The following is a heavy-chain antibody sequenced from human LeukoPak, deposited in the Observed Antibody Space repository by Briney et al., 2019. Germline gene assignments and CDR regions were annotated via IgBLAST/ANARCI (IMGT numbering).Heavy chain of an antibody. CDR1: GDSVSSGNSY. J-gene: IGHJ4*02. CDR2: IHTTGRT. Sequence: PSETLSLTCSVSGDSVSSGNSYWNWIRQPPGQGLEWIGSIHTTGRTKYNPSLKSRVTISTDTSKNQLSLTLNSVIPTDTAVYYCVRNLGIWGQGILVTVSS. CDR3: VRNLGI. V-gene: IGHV4-61*01.